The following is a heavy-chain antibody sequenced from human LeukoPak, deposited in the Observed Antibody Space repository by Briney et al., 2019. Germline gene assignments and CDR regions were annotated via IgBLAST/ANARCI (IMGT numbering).Heavy chain of an antibody. Sequence: SETLSLTCTVSRGSISSTHYYWGWIRQPPGKGLEWIGYIYYSGSTNYNPSLKSRVTISVDTSKNQFSLKLSSVTAADTAVYYCATAAGLYDYGMDVWGQGTTVTVSS. J-gene: IGHJ6*02. CDR1: RGSISSTHYY. V-gene: IGHV4-61*05. D-gene: IGHD3/OR15-3a*01. CDR2: IYYSGST. CDR3: ATAAGLYDYGMDV.